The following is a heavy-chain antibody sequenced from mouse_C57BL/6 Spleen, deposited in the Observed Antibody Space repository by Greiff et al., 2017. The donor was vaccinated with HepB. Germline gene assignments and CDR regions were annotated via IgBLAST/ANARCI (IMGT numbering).Heavy chain of an antibody. J-gene: IGHJ2*01. V-gene: IGHV1-50*01. CDR1: GYTFTSYW. Sequence: QVQLQQPGAELVKPGASVKLSCKASGYTFTSYWMQWVKQRPGQGLEWIGEIDPSDSYTNYNQKFKGKATLTVDTSSRTAYMQLSSLTSEDSAVYYCARKGISSTMVTTGFDYWGQGTTLTVSS. CDR2: IDPSDSYT. CDR3: ARKGISSTMVTTGFDY. D-gene: IGHD2-2*01.